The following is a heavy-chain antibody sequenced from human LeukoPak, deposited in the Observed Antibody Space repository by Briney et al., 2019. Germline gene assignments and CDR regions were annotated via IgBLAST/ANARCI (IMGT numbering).Heavy chain of an antibody. CDR1: GYTFTGYY. Sequence: ASVKVSCKASGYTFTGYYMHWVRQAPGQGLEWMGWINPNSGGTNYAQKFQGRVTMTRDKSISTAYMELSRLRSDDTAVYYCARVNIVLMVRAALDYWGQGTLVTVSS. V-gene: IGHV1-2*02. D-gene: IGHD2-8*01. CDR2: INPNSGGT. CDR3: ARVNIVLMVRAALDY. J-gene: IGHJ4*02.